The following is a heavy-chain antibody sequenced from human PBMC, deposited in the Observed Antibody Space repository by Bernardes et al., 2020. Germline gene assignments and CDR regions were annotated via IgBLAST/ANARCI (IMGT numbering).Heavy chain of an antibody. CDR2: IKQDGSEK. J-gene: IGHJ6*04. V-gene: IGHV3-7*01. Sequence: GGSLRLSCAASGFPFSSYWMSWVRQAPGKGLEWVANIKQDGSEKNYVDSVKGRFTISRDNAKNSQYLQMNGLRAEDTAVYYCARDYPGYCSGGSHDCIRAHYFHYGMDVWGKGTTVTVSS. CDR3: ARDYPGYCSGGSHDCIRAHYFHYGMDV. D-gene: IGHD2-15*01. CDR1: GFPFSSYW.